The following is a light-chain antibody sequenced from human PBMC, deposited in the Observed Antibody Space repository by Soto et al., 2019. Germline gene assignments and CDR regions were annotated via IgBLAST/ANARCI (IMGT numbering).Light chain of an antibody. Sequence: EIVLTQSPATLSLSPGERATLSCRASQSVSSYLAWYQQKPGQAPRLLIYDASNRATGIPAGFSGSGSGTDFTLTISTLEPEDFAVYYCQLRSNRPPAITFGQGTRLESK. CDR1: QSVSSY. V-gene: IGKV3-11*01. J-gene: IGKJ5*01. CDR3: QLRSNRPPAIT. CDR2: DAS.